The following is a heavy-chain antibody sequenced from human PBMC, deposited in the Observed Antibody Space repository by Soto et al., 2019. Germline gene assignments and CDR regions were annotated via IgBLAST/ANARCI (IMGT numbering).Heavy chain of an antibody. CDR2: FHYSENT. V-gene: IGHV4-39*01. J-gene: IGHJ6*02. CDR1: GGSISSGPYS. Sequence: QLQLQESGPGLVKPSETLSLTCTVSGGSISSGPYSWGWIRQPPGEGLEWIATFHYSENTHYSPSLERRVTISVAQSKNQFSLKVTSVTAADTALYYCARQGGYCSSPNCYGYYAMDVWGQGTTVTVSS. CDR3: ARQGGYCSSPNCYGYYAMDV. D-gene: IGHD2-2*01.